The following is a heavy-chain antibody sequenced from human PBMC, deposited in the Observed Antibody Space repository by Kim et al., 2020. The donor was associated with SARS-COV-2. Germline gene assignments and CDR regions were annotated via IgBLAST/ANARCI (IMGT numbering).Heavy chain of an antibody. CDR1: GGSISSYY. J-gene: IGHJ4*02. D-gene: IGHD3-22*01. Sequence: SETLSLTCTVSGGSISSYYWSWIRQPPGKGLEWIGYIYYSGSTNYNPSLKSRVTISVDTSKNQFSLKLSSVTAADTAVYYCARGLSAYYDSTRFDYWGQGTLVTVSS. CDR3: ARGLSAYYDSTRFDY. CDR2: IYYSGST. V-gene: IGHV4-59*13.